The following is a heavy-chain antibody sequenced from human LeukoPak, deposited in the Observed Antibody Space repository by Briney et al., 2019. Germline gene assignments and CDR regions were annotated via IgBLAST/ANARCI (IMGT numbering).Heavy chain of an antibody. CDR1: GFTFSSYG. D-gene: IGHD5-12*01. CDR2: IRYDGSNK. CDR3: AKGGGYEAQYYYYYLDV. V-gene: IGHV3-30*02. J-gene: IGHJ6*03. Sequence: GGSLRLSCAASGFTFSSYGMHWVRQAPGKGLEWVAFIRYDGSNKYYADSVKGRFTISRDNFKNTLYLQMKSLRAEDTAVYYCAKGGGYEAQYYYYYLDVWGKGTTVTISS.